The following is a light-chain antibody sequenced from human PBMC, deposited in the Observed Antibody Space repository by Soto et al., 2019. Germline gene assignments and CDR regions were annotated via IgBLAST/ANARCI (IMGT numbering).Light chain of an antibody. J-gene: IGKJ1*01. CDR1: QSISSW. Sequence: DIQMTQSPSTLSASVGDRVTITCRASQSISSWLAWYQQEPGKAPKLLIYDASSLESGVPSRFSGSGSGTEFTLTISSLQPDDFATYYCQQYNSYSWTFGQGTRWIS. V-gene: IGKV1-5*01. CDR3: QQYNSYSWT. CDR2: DAS.